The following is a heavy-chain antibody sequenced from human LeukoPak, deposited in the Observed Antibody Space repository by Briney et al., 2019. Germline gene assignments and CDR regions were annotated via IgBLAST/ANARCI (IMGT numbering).Heavy chain of an antibody. D-gene: IGHD1-1*01. CDR3: AKLQKPDYYYYGMDV. CDR2: ISYDGSNK. J-gene: IGHJ6*02. CDR1: GFTFSSYG. Sequence: GGSLRLSCAASGFTFSSYGMHWVRQAPGKGLEWVAVISYDGSNKYYADSVKGRFTIPRDNSKNTLYLQMNSLRAEDTAVYYCAKLQKPDYYYYGMDVWGQGTTVTVSS. V-gene: IGHV3-30*18.